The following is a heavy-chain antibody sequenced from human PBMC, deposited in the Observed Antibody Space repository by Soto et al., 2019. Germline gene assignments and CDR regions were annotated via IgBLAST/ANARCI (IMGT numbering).Heavy chain of an antibody. Sequence: SETLSLTSTVSGGSISSRDYHWSWVRQPPGKRLEWIGYIYYRGNTYYNPSLESRVTMSVDTSKNQFTLKLSSVTAADTAIYYCARDYYYSSGSYFNHWVQGTLVTVSS. CDR1: GGSISSRDYH. CDR3: ARDYYYSSGSYFNH. J-gene: IGHJ5*02. D-gene: IGHD3-10*01. V-gene: IGHV4-30-4*01. CDR2: IYYRGNT.